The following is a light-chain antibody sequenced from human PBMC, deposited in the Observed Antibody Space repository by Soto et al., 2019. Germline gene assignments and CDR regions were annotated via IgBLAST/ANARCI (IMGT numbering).Light chain of an antibody. CDR3: QHYNSYPEA. CDR1: QTISSW. J-gene: IGKJ1*01. V-gene: IGKV1-5*03. CDR2: EAS. Sequence: DIQMTQSPSTLSGSVGDRVTITCRASQTISSWLAWYQQKPGKAPKLLIYEASTLRSGVPSRFSGSGSGTEFTLTISSLQPDDFATYYCQHYNSYPEAFGQGTKVELK.